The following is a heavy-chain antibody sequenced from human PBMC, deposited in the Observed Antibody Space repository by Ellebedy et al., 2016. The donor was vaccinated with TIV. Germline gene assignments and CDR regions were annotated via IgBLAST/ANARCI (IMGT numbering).Heavy chain of an antibody. D-gene: IGHD5-12*01. CDR2: IVAVFGTT. CDR1: GGIFRSNA. V-gene: IGHV1-69*13. CDR3: ARYSGYHFRGNYFDC. Sequence: SVKVSCKASGGIFRSNAFSWVRQAPGQGLEWMGGIVAVFGTTTYAQKFQGRVTITADESTSTVYMELSNLTADDTAAYYCARYSGYHFRGNYFDCWGQGTLVTVSS. J-gene: IGHJ4*02.